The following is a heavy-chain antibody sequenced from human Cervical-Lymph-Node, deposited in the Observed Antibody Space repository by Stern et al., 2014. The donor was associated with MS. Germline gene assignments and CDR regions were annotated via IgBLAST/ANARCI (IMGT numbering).Heavy chain of an antibody. V-gene: IGHV7-4-1*01. CDR2: INTNTGIP. Sequence: VQLVQSGSELKAPGASVKVSCKASGYTFTNYAVNWVRQAPGQGLEWMGWINTNTGIPTYAQGFAGRFVFSLDTSVSSAFLQIGSLKAEDTAVYYCARPDLSSALKWWGQGTLVTVSS. CDR3: ARPDLSSALKW. J-gene: IGHJ4*02. CDR1: GYTFTNYA. D-gene: IGHD3-3*01.